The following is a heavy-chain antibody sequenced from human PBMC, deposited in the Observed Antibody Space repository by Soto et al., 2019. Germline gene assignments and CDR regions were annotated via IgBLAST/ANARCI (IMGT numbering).Heavy chain of an antibody. J-gene: IGHJ4*02. CDR3: TRVSVNVY. D-gene: IGHD4-17*01. Sequence: GGSLRLSCTASGFTFGDYAMSWVRQAPGKGLEWVGFIRSKAYGGTTEYAASVKGRFTISRDDSKSIAYLLMNSLKTEDTAVYYCTRVSVNVYWGQGTLVTVSS. CDR2: IRSKAYGGTT. V-gene: IGHV3-49*04. CDR1: GFTFGDYA.